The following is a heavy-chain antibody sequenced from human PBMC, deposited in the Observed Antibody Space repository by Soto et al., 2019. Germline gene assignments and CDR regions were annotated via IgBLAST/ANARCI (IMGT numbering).Heavy chain of an antibody. J-gene: IGHJ4*02. Sequence: SLALGCTVSGVSIRSGGYSGSWIRQPPGKGLEWMGYIYHSGSTYYNTSLKSRVTISVDRSKNQLSLKLSSVTAADTAVYYCARGEMATIKFDYWGQGTLVTVYS. CDR1: GVSIRSGGYS. CDR3: ARGEMATIKFDY. V-gene: IGHV4-30-2*01. CDR2: IYHSGST. D-gene: IGHD5-12*01.